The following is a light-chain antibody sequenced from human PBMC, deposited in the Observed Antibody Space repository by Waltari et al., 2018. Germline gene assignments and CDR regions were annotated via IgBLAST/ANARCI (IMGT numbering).Light chain of an antibody. CDR1: SSDVGGYNY. J-gene: IGLJ1*01. Sequence: QSALTQPASVSGSPGQSITISCTGTSSDVGGYNYVSWYQQHPGMAPKLMIFDVSNRPSGVANRFSGFKSGNTASLTISGLQAEDEADYYCSSYTSSSTSYVFGPGTKVTVL. CDR3: SSYTSSSTSYV. CDR2: DVS. V-gene: IGLV2-14*03.